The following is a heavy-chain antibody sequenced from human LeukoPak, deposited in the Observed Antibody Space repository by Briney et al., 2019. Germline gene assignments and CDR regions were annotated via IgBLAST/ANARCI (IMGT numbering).Heavy chain of an antibody. V-gene: IGHV4-34*01. CDR2: INHSGST. Sequence: SETLSLTCAAYGGSFSGYYWSWIRQPPGKGLEWIGEINHSGSTNYNPSLKSRVTISVDTSKNQFSLKLSSVTAADTAVYYCARGRGGVQLWYDYWGQGTLVTASS. CDR3: ARGRGGVQLWYDY. CDR1: GGSFSGYY. D-gene: IGHD5-18*01. J-gene: IGHJ4*02.